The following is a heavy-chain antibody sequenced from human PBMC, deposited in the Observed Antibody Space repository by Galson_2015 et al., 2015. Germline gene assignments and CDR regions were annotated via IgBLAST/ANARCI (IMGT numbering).Heavy chain of an antibody. J-gene: IGHJ4*02. CDR1: GFTFTNAW. CDR2: IKRKSDGGTT. D-gene: IGHD2-15*01. V-gene: IGHV3-15*01. Sequence: SLRLSCAASGFTFTNAWMSWVRQAPGKGLEWVGRIKRKSDGGTTDYAAPVKGKFTNSRDDSKNTVWLQINSLKTEDTAMYYCATDLLDYWGQGTLVTVSS. CDR3: ATDLLDY.